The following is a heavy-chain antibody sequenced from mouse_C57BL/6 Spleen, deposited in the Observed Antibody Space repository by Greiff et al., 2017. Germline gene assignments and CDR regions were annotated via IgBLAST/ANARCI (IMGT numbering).Heavy chain of an antibody. V-gene: IGHV1-82*01. J-gene: IGHJ2*01. CDR2: IYTGDGDT. CDR1: GYAFSSSW. Sequence: VQLQQSGPELVKPGASVQISCKASGYAFSSSWMNWVKQRPGKGLAWIGRIYTGDGDTNYNWKFKGKATLTAAKSYSTAYMQLSILTSEDSAVYFCARVSYGNPFDYWGQGTTLTVSS. CDR3: ARVSYGNPFDY. D-gene: IGHD2-1*01.